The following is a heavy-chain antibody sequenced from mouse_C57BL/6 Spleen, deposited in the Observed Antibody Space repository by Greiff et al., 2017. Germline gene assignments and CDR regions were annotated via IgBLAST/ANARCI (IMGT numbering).Heavy chain of an antibody. Sequence: VKLMESGPGLVAPSQSLSITCTVSGFSLTSYGVDWVRQSPGKGLEWLGVIWGVGSTNYNSALKSRLSISKDNSKSQVFLKMNSLQTDDTAMYYCASGGAIDGSSYGGFAYWGQGTLVTVSA. V-gene: IGHV2-6*01. CDR3: ASGGAIDGSSYGGFAY. CDR2: IWGVGST. J-gene: IGHJ3*01. CDR1: GFSLTSYG. D-gene: IGHD1-1*01.